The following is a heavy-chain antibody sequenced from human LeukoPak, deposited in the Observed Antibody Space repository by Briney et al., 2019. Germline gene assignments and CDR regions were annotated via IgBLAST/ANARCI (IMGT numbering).Heavy chain of an antibody. CDR1: GYTLSSHGYG. Sequence: ASVKVSCKVSGYTLSSHGYGITWVRQAPGQGLEWMGWINGYSNNTNSAQMFQGRVTMTTDTSTSTAYMELWSLRSDDTAVYYCARDYRLAVPGDHYFDYWGQGTLVTVSS. D-gene: IGHD6-19*01. CDR2: INGYSNNT. V-gene: IGHV1-18*04. CDR3: ARDYRLAVPGDHYFDY. J-gene: IGHJ4*02.